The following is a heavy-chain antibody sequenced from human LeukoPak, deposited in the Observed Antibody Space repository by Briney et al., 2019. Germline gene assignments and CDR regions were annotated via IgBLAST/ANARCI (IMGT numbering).Heavy chain of an antibody. D-gene: IGHD2-15*01. V-gene: IGHV4-31*03. Sequence: SQTLSLTCTVSGGSISSGGYYWSWIRQHPGKGLEWIGYIYYSGSTYYNPSLKSRVTISVDTSKNQFSLKLSSVTAADTAVYYCARGTGDYCSGGSCYTGGNYFDYWGQGTLVTVSS. CDR1: GGSISSGGYY. J-gene: IGHJ4*02. CDR2: IYYSGST. CDR3: ARGTGDYCSGGSCYTGGNYFDY.